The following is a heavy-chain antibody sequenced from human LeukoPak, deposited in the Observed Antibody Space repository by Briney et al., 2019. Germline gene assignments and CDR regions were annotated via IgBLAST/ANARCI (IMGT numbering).Heavy chain of an antibody. J-gene: IGHJ4*02. CDR2: ISSSSSNI. Sequence: GGSLRLSCAASGFTFSSYSMNWVRQAPGKGLEWVSYISSSSSNIYYADSVKGRFTISRDNAKNSLYLQMNSLRAEDTAVYYCAKTATIFEFYFDYWGQGTLVTVSS. V-gene: IGHV3-48*04. CDR3: AKTATIFEFYFDY. D-gene: IGHD3-3*01. CDR1: GFTFSSYS.